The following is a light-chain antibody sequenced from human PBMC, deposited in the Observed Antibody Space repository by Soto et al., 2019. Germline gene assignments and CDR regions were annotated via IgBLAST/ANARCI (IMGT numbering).Light chain of an antibody. Sequence: EIVLTQSPGTLSLSPGERATLSCRASQSVSSSYLAWYQQKPGQAPRLLIYGASSRATGIPDRFSGSGSGTDFTLTISRLEPKDFAVYYWQQYGSSPPVTFGGGTKVEIK. J-gene: IGKJ4*01. V-gene: IGKV3-20*01. CDR2: GAS. CDR1: QSVSSSY. CDR3: QQYGSSPPVT.